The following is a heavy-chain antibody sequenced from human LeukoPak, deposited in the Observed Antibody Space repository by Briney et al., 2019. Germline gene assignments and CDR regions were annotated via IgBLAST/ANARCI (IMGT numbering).Heavy chain of an antibody. CDR1: GGTFSSYA. D-gene: IGHD1-26*01. J-gene: IGHJ4*02. V-gene: IGHV1-69*05. CDR2: IIPIFGTA. Sequence: GASVKVSCKASGGTFSSYAISWVRQAPGQGLEWMGGIIPIFGTANYAQKFQGRVTMTRDTSTSTVYMELSSLRSEDTAVYYCAREIVGANDYWGQGTLVTVSS. CDR3: AREIVGANDY.